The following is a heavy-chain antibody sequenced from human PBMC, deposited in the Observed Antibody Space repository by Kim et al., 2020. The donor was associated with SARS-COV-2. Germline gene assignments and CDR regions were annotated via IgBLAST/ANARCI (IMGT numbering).Heavy chain of an antibody. CDR1: GFTFSDYY. Sequence: RGSLRLSCAASGFTFSDYYMSWIRQAPGKGLEWVSYISSSSSYTNYADSVKGRFTISRDNAKNSLYLQMNSLRAEDTAVYYCAGYYYDSSGYYGEYFDYWGQGTLVTVSS. J-gene: IGHJ4*02. CDR2: ISSSSSYT. V-gene: IGHV3-11*03. D-gene: IGHD3-22*01. CDR3: AGYYYDSSGYYGEYFDY.